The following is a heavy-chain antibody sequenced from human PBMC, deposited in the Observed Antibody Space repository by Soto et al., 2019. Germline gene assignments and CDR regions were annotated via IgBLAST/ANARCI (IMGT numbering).Heavy chain of an antibody. CDR2: IDWDDDK. J-gene: IGHJ6*02. CDR3: ARSPSQAAQKSYYYSGMDV. Sequence: SGPTLVNPTQTLTLTCTFSGFSLSTSGMCVSWIRQPPGKALEWLALIDWDDDKYYSASLKTRLTISKDTSKNQVVLTMTNMDPVDTATYYCARSPSQAAQKSYYYSGMDVWGQGTTVTVYS. CDR1: GFSLSTSGMC. V-gene: IGHV2-70*01.